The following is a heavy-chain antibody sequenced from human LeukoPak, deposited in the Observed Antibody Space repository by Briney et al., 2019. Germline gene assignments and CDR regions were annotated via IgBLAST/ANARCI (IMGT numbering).Heavy chain of an antibody. Sequence: ASVKVSCKASGYTFTGYYIHWVRQAPGQGLEWMGWINPNSGGTNYAQKFQGRVTMTRDTSISTAYMELSRLRSDDTAVYYCARATQSSSWYVGGWFDPWGQGTLVTVSS. CDR2: INPNSGGT. CDR1: GYTFTGYY. V-gene: IGHV1-2*02. D-gene: IGHD6-13*01. CDR3: ARATQSSSWYVGGWFDP. J-gene: IGHJ5*02.